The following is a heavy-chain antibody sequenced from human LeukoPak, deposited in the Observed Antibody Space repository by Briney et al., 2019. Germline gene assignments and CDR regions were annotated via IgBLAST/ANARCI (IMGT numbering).Heavy chain of an antibody. CDR2: INPNSGGT. J-gene: IGHJ4*02. CDR1: GYTFTGYY. D-gene: IGHD6-19*01. V-gene: IGHV1-2*02. Sequence: ASVKVSCKASGYTFTGYYMHWVRQAPGQGVEWMGWINPNSGGTNYAQKFQGRVTMTRDTSISTAYMELSRLRSDDTAVYYCARDLRGIAVAGTEGYWGQGTLVTVSS. CDR3: ARDLRGIAVAGTEGY.